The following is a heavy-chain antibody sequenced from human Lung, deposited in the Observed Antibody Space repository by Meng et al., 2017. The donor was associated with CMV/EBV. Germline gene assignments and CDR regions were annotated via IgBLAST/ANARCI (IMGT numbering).Heavy chain of an antibody. CDR1: GYTFTNYG. V-gene: IGHV1-18*01. D-gene: IGHD1-26*01. CDR3: ARVEVGITSGDY. CDR2: INAYNGDT. Sequence: QAQLVQAGGGVKKPGASVKVSCKASGYTFTNYGITRVRQAPGQGLEWMGWINAYNGDTNYAQTLQGRVTMTTDTSTSTAYVELRSLRSDDTAVYYCARVEVGITSGDYWGQGTLVTVSS. J-gene: IGHJ4*02.